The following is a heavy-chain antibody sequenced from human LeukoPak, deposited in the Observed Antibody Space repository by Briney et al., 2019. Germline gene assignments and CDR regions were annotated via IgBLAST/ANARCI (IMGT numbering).Heavy chain of an antibody. CDR2: ISSSGSTI. CDR1: GFTFSDYF. J-gene: IGHJ4*02. V-gene: IGHV3-11*04. Sequence: PWGSLRLSCAASGFTFSDYFMSWIRQAPGEGLGWVSYISSSGSTIHYADYVKGRFTISRDNAKNSLYLQMNSLRAEDTAVYYCARDYWNDGDGGDHWGQGTLVSVSS. D-gene: IGHD1-1*01. CDR3: ARDYWNDGDGGDH.